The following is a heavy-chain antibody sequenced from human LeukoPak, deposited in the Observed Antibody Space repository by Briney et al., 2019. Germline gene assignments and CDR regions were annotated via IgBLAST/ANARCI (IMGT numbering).Heavy chain of an antibody. Sequence: LPGGSLRLSCAASRFTFRSFGIHWVRQAPGKGLEWVAFIRDDGSNKYYADSVKGRFTISRDNSKNTLFLQMNSLRVEDTALYYCAKDPSNYGSGFMDVRGKGTTVTVSS. CDR1: RFTFRSFG. J-gene: IGHJ6*03. D-gene: IGHD3-10*01. CDR3: AKDPSNYGSGFMDV. V-gene: IGHV3-30*02. CDR2: IRDDGSNK.